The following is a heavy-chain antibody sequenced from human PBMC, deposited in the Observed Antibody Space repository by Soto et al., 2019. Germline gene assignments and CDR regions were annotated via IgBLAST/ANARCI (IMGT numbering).Heavy chain of an antibody. J-gene: IGHJ6*02. CDR2: INHSGST. CDR3: ARGWGYCSGGSCYPGYGMDV. CDR1: GGSFSGYY. D-gene: IGHD2-15*01. V-gene: IGHV4-34*01. Sequence: SETLSLTCAVYGGSFSGYYWSWIRQPPGKGLEWIGEINHSGSTNYNPSLKSRVTISVDTSKNQFSLKLRSVTAADTAVYYCARGWGYCSGGSCYPGYGMDVWGQGTTVTVSS.